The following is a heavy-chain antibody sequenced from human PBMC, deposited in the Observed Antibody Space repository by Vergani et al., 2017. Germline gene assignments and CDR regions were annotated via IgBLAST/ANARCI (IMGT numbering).Heavy chain of an antibody. D-gene: IGHD2-2*01. V-gene: IGHV1-69*18. J-gene: IGHJ6*02. Sequence: QVQLVQSGAEVKKPGSSVKVSCKASGGTFSTYVISWVRQAPGQGLEWMGRIIPIFGTANYAQKFQGRVTITADESTSTAYMELSSLRSEDTAVYYCARHNTNYYYYGMDVWGQGTTVTVSS. CDR3: ARHNTNYYYYGMDV. CDR2: IIPIFGTA. CDR1: GGTFSTYV.